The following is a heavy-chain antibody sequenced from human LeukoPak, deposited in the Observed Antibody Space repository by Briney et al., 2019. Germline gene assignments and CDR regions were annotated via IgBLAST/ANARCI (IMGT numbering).Heavy chain of an antibody. J-gene: IGHJ5*02. Sequence: SETLSLTCAVYGGSFSGYYWSWIRQPPGKGLEWIGEINHSGSTNYNPSLKSRVTISVDTSKNQFSLKLSSVTAADTAVYYCANGRVTDFGWFDPWGQGTLVTVSS. V-gene: IGHV4-34*01. CDR1: GGSFSGYY. CDR2: INHSGST. D-gene: IGHD2-21*02. CDR3: ANGRVTDFGWFDP.